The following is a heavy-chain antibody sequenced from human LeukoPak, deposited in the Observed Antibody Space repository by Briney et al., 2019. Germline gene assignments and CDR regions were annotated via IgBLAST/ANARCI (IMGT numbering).Heavy chain of an antibody. D-gene: IGHD6-13*01. CDR1: GFTFSSYA. CDR2: ISYDGSNK. CDR3: ARDRGSSSWYYFDY. J-gene: IGHJ4*02. V-gene: IGHV3-30*04. Sequence: GRSLRLSCAASGFTFSSYAMHWVRQAPGKGLEGVAVISYDGSNKHYADSVKGRFTISRDNSKNTLYLQMNSLRAEDTAVYYCARDRGSSSWYYFDYWGQGTLVTVSS.